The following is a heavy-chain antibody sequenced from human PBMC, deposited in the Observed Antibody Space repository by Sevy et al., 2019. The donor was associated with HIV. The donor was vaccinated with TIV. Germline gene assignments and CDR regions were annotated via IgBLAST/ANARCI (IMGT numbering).Heavy chain of an antibody. CDR3: AKAPSIAAAGPRGDYFDY. D-gene: IGHD6-13*01. V-gene: IGHV3-23*01. Sequence: GGSLRLSCAASGFTFSSYAMSWVRQAPGKGLEWVSAISGSGGSTYYADSVKGRFTISRDNSKNTLYLQMNSLRAEATAVYYCAKAPSIAAAGPRGDYFDYWGQGTLVTVSS. CDR2: ISGSGGST. CDR1: GFTFSSYA. J-gene: IGHJ4*02.